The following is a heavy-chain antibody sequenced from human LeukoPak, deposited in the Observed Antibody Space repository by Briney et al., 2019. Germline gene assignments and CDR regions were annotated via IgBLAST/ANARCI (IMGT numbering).Heavy chain of an antibody. CDR3: ARVGAVPGIDP. CDR1: GFPISSGFS. CDR2: ISYSAIT. J-gene: IGHJ5*02. Sequence: SETLSLTCAVFGFPISSGFSWAWIRQSPGKGLDWIASISYSAITYYKPSLESRLFISADTSKNPFSVRLTSVTAADTAVYYCARVGAVPGIDPWGQGILVTVSS. V-gene: IGHV4-38-2*01. D-gene: IGHD3-16*01.